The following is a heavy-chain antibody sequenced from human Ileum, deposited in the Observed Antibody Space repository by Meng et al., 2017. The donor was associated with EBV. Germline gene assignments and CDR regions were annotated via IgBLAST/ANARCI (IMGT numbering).Heavy chain of an antibody. D-gene: IGHD3-22*01. Sequence: QGQVQESGPVLVKPSGTLSLTCAVSGGSISRSDWWSWVRQPPGKGLEWIGETSHSGNTNYSPSLKSRVTISLDKSKNQLSLKLNSVTAADTAVYYCASSDYYRSDYWGQGTLVTVSS. J-gene: IGHJ4*02. V-gene: IGHV4-4*02. CDR2: TSHSGNT. CDR1: GGSISRSDW. CDR3: ASSDYYRSDY.